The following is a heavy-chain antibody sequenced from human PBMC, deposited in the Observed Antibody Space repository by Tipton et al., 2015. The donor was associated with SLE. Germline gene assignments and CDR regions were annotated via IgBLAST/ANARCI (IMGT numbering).Heavy chain of an antibody. Sequence: GLVKPSDTLSLTCGVSGYSISSSNQWAWIRQPPGKGLEWIGNVFYSGITNDNPSLKSRITISVDSSKNQFSLRLNSVTAADTAVYYCAREEDSGGGILDYWGQGILVTVSS. D-gene: IGHD2-15*01. J-gene: IGHJ4*02. CDR3: AREEDSGGGILDY. CDR2: VFYSGIT. V-gene: IGHV4-28*03. CDR1: GYSISSSNQ.